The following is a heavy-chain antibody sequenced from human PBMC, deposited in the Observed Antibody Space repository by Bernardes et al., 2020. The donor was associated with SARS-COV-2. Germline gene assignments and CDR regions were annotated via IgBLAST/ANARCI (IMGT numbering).Heavy chain of an antibody. V-gene: IGHV4-59*01. CDR2: IHSSGST. CDR3: AREVRSGDRYFDF. CDR1: GGSISSYY. Sequence: ETLSLTCTVSGGSISSYYCNWIRQSPGKGLEWIGYIHSSGSTKYNPSLQSRVTISIDPSKNQFSLNLSSVTAADTALYYCAREVRSGDRYFDFWGQGTLVTVSS. D-gene: IGHD4-17*01. J-gene: IGHJ4*02.